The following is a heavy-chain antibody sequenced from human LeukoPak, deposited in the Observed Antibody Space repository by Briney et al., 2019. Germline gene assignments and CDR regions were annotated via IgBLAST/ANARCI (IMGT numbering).Heavy chain of an antibody. CDR1: GYTFTDYY. V-gene: IGHV1-2*02. CDR2: INPNSGGT. J-gene: IGHJ4*02. Sequence: ASVKVSCKASGYTFTDYYLHWVRQAPGQGLEWMGWINPNSGGTNYAQSFQGRVTMTGDTSISTAYMELSSLRSEDTAVYYCALWFGELRRNHFDYWGQGTLVTVSS. D-gene: IGHD3-10*01. CDR3: ALWFGELRRNHFDY.